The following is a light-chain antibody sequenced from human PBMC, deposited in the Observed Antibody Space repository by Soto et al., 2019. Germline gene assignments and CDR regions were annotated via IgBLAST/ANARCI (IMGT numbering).Light chain of an antibody. CDR2: GAS. V-gene: IGKV3-20*01. Sequence: EIVLTQSPGTLSLSPGERATLSCRASQSVSSIHLAWYQQKPGQAPRLLIYGASSRATGITDRFSCSGSGTVFTLTFSRLEPEDFAVYYCHQYGSSPRTFGQGTKVEIK. CDR3: HQYGSSPRT. CDR1: QSVSSIH. J-gene: IGKJ1*01.